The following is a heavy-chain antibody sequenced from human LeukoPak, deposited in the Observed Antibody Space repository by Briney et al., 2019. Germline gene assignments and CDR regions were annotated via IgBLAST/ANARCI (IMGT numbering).Heavy chain of an antibody. D-gene: IGHD3-10*01. V-gene: IGHV3-21*01. CDR3: ARTGNYYGSGSYYGNWFDP. CDR2: ISSSSSYI. Sequence: GGSLRLSCAASGFTFSSYSMNCVRKAPGKGLEWVSSISSSSSYIYYADSVKGRFTISRDNAKNSLYLQMNSLRAEDTAVYYCARTGNYYGSGSYYGNWFDPWGQGTLVTVSS. J-gene: IGHJ5*02. CDR1: GFTFSSYS.